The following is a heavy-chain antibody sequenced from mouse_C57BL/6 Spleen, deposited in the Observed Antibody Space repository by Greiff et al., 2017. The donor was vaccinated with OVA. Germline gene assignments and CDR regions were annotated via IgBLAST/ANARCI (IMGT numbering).Heavy chain of an antibody. V-gene: IGHV1-53*01. CDR3: ARGWTTVVAPIDV. J-gene: IGHJ1*03. CDR2: INPRNGGT. D-gene: IGHD1-1*01. Sequence: QVQLQQPGTELVKPGASVKLSCKASGYTFTSYWMHWVKQRPGQGLEWIGNINPRNGGTNYNEKFKSKATLTVDKSSSTDSMQLSSLTSEDSAVYYCARGWTTVVAPIDVWGTGTTVTVSS. CDR1: GYTFTSYW.